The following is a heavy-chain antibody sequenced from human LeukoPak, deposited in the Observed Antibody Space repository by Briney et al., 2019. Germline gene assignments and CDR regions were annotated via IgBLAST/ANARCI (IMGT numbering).Heavy chain of an antibody. V-gene: IGHV4-39*01. CDR3: ARHWEYSSSSYHDP. D-gene: IGHD6-6*01. CDR1: GGSISSSSYY. CDR2: IYYSGST. Sequence: SETLSLTCTVSGGSISSSSYYWGWVRQPPGKGLEWIGSIYYSGSTYYNPSLKSRVTISVDTSKNQFSLKLSSVTAADTAVYYCARHWEYSSSSYHDPWGQGTLVTVSS. J-gene: IGHJ5*02.